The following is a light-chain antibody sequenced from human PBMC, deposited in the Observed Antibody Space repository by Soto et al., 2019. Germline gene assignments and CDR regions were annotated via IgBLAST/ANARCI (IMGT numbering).Light chain of an antibody. CDR2: GAS. J-gene: IGKJ4*01. Sequence: EIVLTQSPGTLSLSPGERATLSCRASQSGSSSYLAWYQRKPGKPPRLLIYGASSRATGIPDRFSGSGSGTDFTLTITRMEPENFAVYYCQHYRTSFGGGTKVEIK. V-gene: IGKV3-20*01. CDR3: QHYRTS. CDR1: QSGSSSY.